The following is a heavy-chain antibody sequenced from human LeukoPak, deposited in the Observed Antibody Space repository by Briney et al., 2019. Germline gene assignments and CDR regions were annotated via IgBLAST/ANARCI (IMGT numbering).Heavy chain of an antibody. Sequence: SETLSLTCTVSGDSISTYYWNWIRQPPGKGLDWIGYIYYSGSTEYNPSLKSRVTISVDTSKNQFSLKLTSVTAADTAVYYCARGVRPDYWGQGTLVTVSS. D-gene: IGHD3-10*02. J-gene: IGHJ4*02. V-gene: IGHV4-59*01. CDR2: IYYSGST. CDR3: ARGVRPDY. CDR1: GDSISTYY.